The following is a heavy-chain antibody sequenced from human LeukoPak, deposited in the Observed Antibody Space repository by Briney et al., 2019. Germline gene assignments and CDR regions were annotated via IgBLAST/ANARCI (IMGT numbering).Heavy chain of an antibody. CDR1: GFTFGSYW. CDR2: MKHDGIEK. D-gene: IGHD5-24*01. CDR3: AREGREGYNYPALDF. Sequence: PGGSLRHSCAASGFTFGSYWMTWVRQAPGKGLEWVANMKHDGIEKYYVDSVKGRFTISRDNTKNSLYLQMNSLRAEDTAVYFCAREGREGYNYPALDFWGQGILVTVST. V-gene: IGHV3-7*05. J-gene: IGHJ4*02.